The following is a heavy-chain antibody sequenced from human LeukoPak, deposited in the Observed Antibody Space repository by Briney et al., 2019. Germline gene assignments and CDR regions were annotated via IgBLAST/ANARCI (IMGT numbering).Heavy chain of an antibody. V-gene: IGHV3-11*04. J-gene: IGHJ6*03. D-gene: IGHD3-16*01. Sequence: GGSLRLSCAASGFTFSDYYMSWIRRAPGKGLEWFSYISSSGSTIYYADSVKGRFTISRDNAKNSLYLQMNSLRADDTAVYYCARDWGGDYYYYYYMDVWGKGTTVTVSS. CDR2: ISSSGSTI. CDR1: GFTFSDYY. CDR3: ARDWGGDYYYYYYMDV.